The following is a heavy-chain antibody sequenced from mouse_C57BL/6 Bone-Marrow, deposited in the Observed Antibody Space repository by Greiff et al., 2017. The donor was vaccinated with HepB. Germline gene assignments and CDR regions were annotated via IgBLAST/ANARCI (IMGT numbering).Heavy chain of an antibody. J-gene: IGHJ4*01. CDR2: ISSGGSYT. V-gene: IGHV5-6*02. Sequence: DVMLVESGGDLVKPGGSLKLSCAASGFTFSSYGMSWVRQTPDKRLEWVATISSGGSYTYYPDSVKGRFTISRDNATNTLYLQMSSLKSEDTAMYYCARPPYYSNYPYYYAMGYWGQGTSVTVSS. CDR3: ARPPYYSNYPYYYAMGY. CDR1: GFTFSSYG. D-gene: IGHD2-5*01.